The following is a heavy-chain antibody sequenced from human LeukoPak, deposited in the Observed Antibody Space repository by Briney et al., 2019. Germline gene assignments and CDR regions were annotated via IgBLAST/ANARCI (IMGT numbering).Heavy chain of an antibody. V-gene: IGHV3-23*01. CDR3: AKHVLLWFGELSRFDY. CDR2: ISGSGGST. Sequence: GGSLRLSCAASGFTFSSYAMSWVRQAPGKGLEWVSAISGSGGSTYYADSVKGRFTIPRDNSKNTLCLQMNSLRAEDTAVYYCAKHVLLWFGELSRFDYWGQGTLVTVSS. D-gene: IGHD3-10*01. CDR1: GFTFSSYA. J-gene: IGHJ4*02.